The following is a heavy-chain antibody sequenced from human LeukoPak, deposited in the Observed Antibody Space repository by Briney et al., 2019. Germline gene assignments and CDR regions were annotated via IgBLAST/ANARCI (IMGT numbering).Heavy chain of an antibody. J-gene: IGHJ5*02. V-gene: IGHV4-59*01. CDR3: ARDDYRGVTNFDP. CDR2: ISYTGST. D-gene: IGHD3-10*01. CDR1: GGSISPYF. Sequence: SETLSLTCTVSGGSISPYFWGWMRQTPGKGLEWIGYISYTGSTNYNPALKSRVTISVDTSKNQFSLLLTSVTAADTAVYYCARDDYRGVTNFDPWGQGTLVTVSS.